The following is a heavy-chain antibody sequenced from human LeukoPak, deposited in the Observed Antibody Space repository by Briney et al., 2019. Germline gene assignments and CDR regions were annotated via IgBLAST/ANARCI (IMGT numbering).Heavy chain of an antibody. J-gene: IGHJ4*02. V-gene: IGHV4-61*02. Sequence: PSQTLSLTCTVSGGSISSGSYYWSWIRQPAGKGLEWIGRVYTSGSTNYHPSLKSRVTISVDTSKNQFSLKLSSVTAADTAVYYCARGHPLYDSSCYFDYWGQGTLVTVSS. D-gene: IGHD3-22*01. CDR2: VYTSGST. CDR3: ARGHPLYDSSCYFDY. CDR1: GGSISSGSYY.